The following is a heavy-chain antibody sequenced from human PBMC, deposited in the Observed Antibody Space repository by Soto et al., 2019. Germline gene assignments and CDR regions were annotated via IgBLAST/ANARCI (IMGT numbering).Heavy chain of an antibody. J-gene: IGHJ4*02. V-gene: IGHV4-30-4*08. CDR1: GDAINSGNNY. CDR3: ARVTGDYYFDY. Sequence: QVQLQESGPGQVKPSQTLSLTCTVSGDAINSGNNYWGWIRQPPGKGLEWIGYIYYSGLTFYSPSLKNRVTISVDTSKNHFSLQLSSVTAADTAVYSCARVTGDYYFDYWGQGTLVTVSS. D-gene: IGHD7-27*01. CDR2: IYYSGLT.